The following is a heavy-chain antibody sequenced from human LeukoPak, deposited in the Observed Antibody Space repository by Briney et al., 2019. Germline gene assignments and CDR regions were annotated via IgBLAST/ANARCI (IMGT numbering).Heavy chain of an antibody. CDR1: GFSLSAYN. D-gene: IGHD6-6*01. CDR2: ISSSSATI. CDR3: ARDRHVPGLYYYYMDV. Sequence: GGSLRLSCEGSGFSLSAYNMNWVRQAPGKGLESVSYISSSSATIFYADSVKGRFTISRDNAKNSLYLQMNSLRPEDTAVYFCARDRHVPGLYYYYMDVWGKGATVTVSS. V-gene: IGHV3-48*01. J-gene: IGHJ6*03.